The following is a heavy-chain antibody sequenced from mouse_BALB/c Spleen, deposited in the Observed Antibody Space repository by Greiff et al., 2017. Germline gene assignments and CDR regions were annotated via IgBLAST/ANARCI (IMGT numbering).Heavy chain of an antibody. J-gene: IGHJ4*01. CDR2: ISDGGSYT. V-gene: IGHV5-4*02. D-gene: IGHD2-1*01. Sequence: EVKLVESGGGLVKPGGSLKLSCAASGFTFSDYYMYWVRQTPEKRLEWVATISDGGSYTYYPDSVKGRFTISRDNAKNNLYLQMSSLKSEDTAMYYCARGDYGNYRDYAMDYWGQGTSVTVSS. CDR1: GFTFSDYY. CDR3: ARGDYGNYRDYAMDY.